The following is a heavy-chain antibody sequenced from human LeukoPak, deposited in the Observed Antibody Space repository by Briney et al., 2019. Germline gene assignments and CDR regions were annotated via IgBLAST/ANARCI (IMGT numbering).Heavy chain of an antibody. CDR1: GFTFSSYG. CDR3: ASHPVAGLDY. D-gene: IGHD2-21*01. CDR2: ISYDGSNK. Sequence: PGRSLRLSCAASGFTFSSYGMHWVRQAPGKGLEWVAVISYDGSNKYYADSVKGRFTISRDNSKNTLYLQMNSLRAGDTAVYYCASHPVAGLDYWGQGTLVTVSS. V-gene: IGHV3-30*03. J-gene: IGHJ4*02.